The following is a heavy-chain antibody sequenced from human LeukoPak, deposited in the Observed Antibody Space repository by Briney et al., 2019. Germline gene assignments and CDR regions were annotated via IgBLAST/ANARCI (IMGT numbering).Heavy chain of an antibody. CDR2: IIPIFGTA. J-gene: IGHJ6*03. Sequence: HWASVKVSCTASGGTFSSYAISWVRQAPGQGLEWMGGIIPIFGTANYAQKFQGRVTITADESTSTACMELSSLRSEDTAVYYCARGVAVVVPAAIYYYYYMDVWGKGTTVTVSS. D-gene: IGHD2-2*01. V-gene: IGHV1-69*13. CDR3: ARGVAVVVPAAIYYYYYMDV. CDR1: GGTFSSYA.